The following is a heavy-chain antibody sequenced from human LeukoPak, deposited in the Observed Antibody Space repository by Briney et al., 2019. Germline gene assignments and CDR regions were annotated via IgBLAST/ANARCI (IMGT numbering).Heavy chain of an antibody. CDR1: GFTFSSYA. V-gene: IGHV3-21*01. J-gene: IGHJ4*02. CDR3: ARGRSGGDY. CDR2: ISSSSSYI. D-gene: IGHD3-10*01. Sequence: PGGSLRLSCAASGFTFSSYAMSWVRQAPGKRLEWVSSISSSSSYIYYADSVKGRFTISRDNAKNSLYLQMNSLRAEDTAVYYCARGRSGGDYWGQGTLVTVSS.